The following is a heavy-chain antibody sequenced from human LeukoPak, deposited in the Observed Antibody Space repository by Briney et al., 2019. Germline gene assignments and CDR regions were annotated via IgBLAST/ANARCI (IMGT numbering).Heavy chain of an antibody. V-gene: IGHV3-30-3*01. CDR3: ARNTYYYDSSGYYSYFQH. CDR2: MSADGNIK. J-gene: IGHJ1*01. CDR1: GFIFSTYV. Sequence: GGSLRLSCTASGFIFSTYVIHWVRQAPGKGLEWVAVMSADGNIKIYTDSVKGRFTISRDNAKNSLYLQMNSLRAEDTAVYYCARNTYYYDSSGYYSYFQHWGQGTLVTVSS. D-gene: IGHD3-22*01.